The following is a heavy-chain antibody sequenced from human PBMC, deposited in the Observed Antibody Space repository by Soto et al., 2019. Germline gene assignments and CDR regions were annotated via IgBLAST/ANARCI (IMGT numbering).Heavy chain of an antibody. D-gene: IGHD3-10*01. Sequence: VTLSLTCSVSGGSMSEYFWSWIRQSPERGLEWIGYVYYLGSTDYNPSLKSRVTISVDTSKRQFSLRLSSVTAADAAIYYCARDGYDGSGSPYPAYWGPGIQVTVSS. J-gene: IGHJ4*02. CDR3: ARDGYDGSGSPYPAY. CDR1: GGSMSEYF. CDR2: VYYLGST. V-gene: IGHV4-59*01.